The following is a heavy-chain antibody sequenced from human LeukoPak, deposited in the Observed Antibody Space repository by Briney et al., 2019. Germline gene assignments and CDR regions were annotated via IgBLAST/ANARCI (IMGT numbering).Heavy chain of an antibody. Sequence: SGTLSLTCTVSGDSITNDNWWSWVRQPPGKGLEWIGEIYHSGSTNYNPSLKSRVTISVDKSKNQFSLKLSSVTAADTAVYYCARDGRGYSYGYSLDYWGQGTLVTVSS. CDR1: GDSITNDNW. J-gene: IGHJ4*02. CDR2: IYHSGST. V-gene: IGHV4-4*02. CDR3: ARDGRGYSYGYSLDY. D-gene: IGHD5-18*01.